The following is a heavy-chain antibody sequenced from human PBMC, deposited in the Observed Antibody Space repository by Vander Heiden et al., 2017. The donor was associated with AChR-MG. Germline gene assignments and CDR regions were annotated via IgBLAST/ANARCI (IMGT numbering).Heavy chain of an antibody. J-gene: IGHJ2*01. CDR2: ISAYNGNT. D-gene: IGHD3-16*01. CDR3: ARRRPVWENMITREGYFDL. Sequence: QVQLVQSGAEVKKPGASVKVSCKASGYTFTSYGIGWVGQAPGQGLEWMGWISAYNGNTNYAQKLQGRVTMTTDTSTSTAYMELRSLRSDDTAVYYCARRRPVWENMITREGYFDLWGRGTLVTVSS. V-gene: IGHV1-18*01. CDR1: GYTFTSYG.